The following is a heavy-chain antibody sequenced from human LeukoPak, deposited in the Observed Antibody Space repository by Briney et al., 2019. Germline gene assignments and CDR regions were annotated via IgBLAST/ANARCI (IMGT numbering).Heavy chain of an antibody. D-gene: IGHD3-10*01. Sequence: SETLSLTCTVSGGSISSYYWSWIRQPPGKGLEWIGYIYYSGSTNYNPSLKSRVTISVDTSKNQFSLKLSSVTAADTAVYYCARGLVTMVRGAAFFDYWGQGTLVTVSS. CDR2: IYYSGST. CDR3: ARGLVTMVRGAAFFDY. CDR1: GGSISSYY. V-gene: IGHV4-59*12. J-gene: IGHJ4*02.